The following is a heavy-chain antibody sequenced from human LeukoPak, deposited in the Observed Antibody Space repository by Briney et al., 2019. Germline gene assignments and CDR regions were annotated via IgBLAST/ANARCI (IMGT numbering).Heavy chain of an antibody. Sequence: ASVKVSCKASGYTFSGYYMHWVRQAPGQGLEWMGWINPNSGGTYYAQKLQGRVTMTTDTSTSTAYMELRSLRSDDTAVYYCARNILYSSSPGYMDVWGKGTTVTVSS. CDR3: ARNILYSSSPGYMDV. V-gene: IGHV1-2*02. CDR2: INPNSGGT. J-gene: IGHJ6*03. CDR1: GYTFSGYY. D-gene: IGHD6-6*01.